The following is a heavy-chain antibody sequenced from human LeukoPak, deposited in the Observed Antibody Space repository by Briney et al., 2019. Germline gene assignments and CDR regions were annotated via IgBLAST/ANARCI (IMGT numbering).Heavy chain of an antibody. Sequence: SETLSLTCSVSGDSISSHYWSWIRQPAGKGLEWIGRIYASGSTNYNLSLKSRVTMSVDTSKNQFSLKLTSVTAADTAVYYCVREAPTMTRGIDCWGQGTLVTVSS. V-gene: IGHV4-4*07. D-gene: IGHD4-17*01. CDR3: VREAPTMTRGIDC. CDR1: GDSISSHY. J-gene: IGHJ4*02. CDR2: IYASGST.